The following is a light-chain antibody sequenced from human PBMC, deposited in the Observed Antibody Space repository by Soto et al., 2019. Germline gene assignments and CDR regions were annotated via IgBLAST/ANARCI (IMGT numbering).Light chain of an antibody. CDR3: CSYAGSRIVVV. Sequence: QSALTQPASVSGSPGQSITISCTGTSSDVGGYNFVSWYQQHPGKAPKLMIYEGNKRPSGISDRFSGSKSGNTASLTSSGLQTEDEADYYCCSYAGSRIVVVFGGGTQLPVL. CDR1: SSDVGGYNF. CDR2: EGN. V-gene: IGLV2-23*03. J-gene: IGLJ2*01.